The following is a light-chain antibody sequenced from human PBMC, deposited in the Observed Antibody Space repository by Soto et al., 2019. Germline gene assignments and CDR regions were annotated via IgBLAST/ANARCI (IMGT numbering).Light chain of an antibody. V-gene: IGKV1-39*01. CDR2: GAS. CDR1: QSISTY. J-gene: IGKJ2*01. CDR3: QQGYSTPYT. Sequence: DIQMTQSPSTLSASVGDRVTITCRASQSISTYLNWYQQRPGKAPQLLIYGASSLQSGVRSRFSGSGSGTDFTLTISSLQPEDFATYYCQQGYSTPYTFGQGTK.